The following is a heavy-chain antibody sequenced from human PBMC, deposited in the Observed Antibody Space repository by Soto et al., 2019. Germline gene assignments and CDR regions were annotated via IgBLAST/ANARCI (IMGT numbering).Heavy chain of an antibody. Sequence: GGSLRLSCVVSVFPFGANAMSWVRQAPGKGLEWVAGLSNTGRRTSYADSVKGRFNISRDNSENTVYLQMNSLRVEDTAVYYCATEMGATQGPFDNWGQGTLVTVSS. J-gene: IGHJ4*02. V-gene: IGHV3-23*01. D-gene: IGHD1-26*01. CDR2: LSNTGRRT. CDR1: VFPFGANA. CDR3: ATEMGATQGPFDN.